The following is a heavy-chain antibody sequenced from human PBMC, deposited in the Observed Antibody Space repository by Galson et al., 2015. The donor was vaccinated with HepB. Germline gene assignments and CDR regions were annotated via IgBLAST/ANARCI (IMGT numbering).Heavy chain of an antibody. CDR3: ASQRSWYTPVFDY. D-gene: IGHD6-13*01. CDR2: IYYSGST. V-gene: IGHV4-59*08. Sequence: ETLSLTCTVSGGSISSYYWSWIRQPPGKGLEWIGYIYYSGSTNYNPSLKSRVTISVDTSKNQFSLKLSSVTAADTAVYYCASQRSWYTPVFDYWGQGTLVTVSS. J-gene: IGHJ4*02. CDR1: GGSISSYY.